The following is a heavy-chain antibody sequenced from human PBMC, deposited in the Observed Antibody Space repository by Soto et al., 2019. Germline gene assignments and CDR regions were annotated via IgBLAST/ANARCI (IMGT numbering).Heavy chain of an antibody. CDR2: IKQDGSEK. J-gene: IGHJ6*02. Sequence: EVQLVESGGGLVQPGGSLRLSCAASGFTFSSYWMSWVRQAPGKGLEWVANIKQDGSEKYYVDSVKGRFTISRGNAKNSLYLQMNSLRAEDTAVYYCARDKYSSGWYGYYYGMDVWGQGTTVTVSS. CDR3: ARDKYSSGWYGYYYGMDV. V-gene: IGHV3-7*03. CDR1: GFTFSSYW. D-gene: IGHD6-19*01.